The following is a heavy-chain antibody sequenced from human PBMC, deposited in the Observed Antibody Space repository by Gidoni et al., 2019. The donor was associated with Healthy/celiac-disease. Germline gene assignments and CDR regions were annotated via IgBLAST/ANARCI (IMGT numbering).Heavy chain of an antibody. CDR3: ARDRVLSGGSYSDL. CDR1: GFTFSSYG. CDR2: IWYDGSNK. J-gene: IGHJ2*01. D-gene: IGHD2-15*01. V-gene: IGHV3-33*01. Sequence: QVQLVESGGGVVQPGRSLRLSCAASGFTFSSYGMHWVRQAPGKGLEWAAVIWYDGSNKYYADSVKGRFTISRDNSKNTLYLQMNSLRAEDTAVYYCARDRVLSGGSYSDLWGRGTLVTVSS.